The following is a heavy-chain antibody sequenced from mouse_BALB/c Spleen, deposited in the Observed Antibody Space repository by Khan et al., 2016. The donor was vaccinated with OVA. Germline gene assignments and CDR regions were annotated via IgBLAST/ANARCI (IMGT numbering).Heavy chain of an antibody. Sequence: VKLQESGPGLVAPSQSLSITCTVSGFSLTDYGVSWIRQPPGKGLEWLGVIWGGGSTYYNSALKSRLSISKDNSKSQVFLKMNSLQTDDTAMYYCAKQIWSPYYGMDYWGQGTSVTVSS. CDR3: AKQIWSPYYGMDY. D-gene: IGHD1-1*02. CDR2: IWGGGST. V-gene: IGHV2-6-5*01. CDR1: GFSLTDYG. J-gene: IGHJ4*01.